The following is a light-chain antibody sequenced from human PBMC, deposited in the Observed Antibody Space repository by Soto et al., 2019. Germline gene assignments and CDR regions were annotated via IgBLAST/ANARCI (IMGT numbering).Light chain of an antibody. V-gene: IGKV3-15*01. Sequence: ELVLAPSPSTLSCSSGERTTLSCRASQRVSSYLAWYQQKAGQPPRLLIYDASTRATDIPARFTGSGSGTEFTLTISSLQSEDFAVYYCQQYNNWHHTWTFGQGAKVDIK. CDR2: DAS. J-gene: IGKJ1*01. CDR1: QRVSSY. CDR3: QQYNNWHHTWT.